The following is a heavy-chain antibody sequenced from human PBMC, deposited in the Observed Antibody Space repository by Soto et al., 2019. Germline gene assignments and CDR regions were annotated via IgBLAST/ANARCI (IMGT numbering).Heavy chain of an antibody. J-gene: IGHJ5*01. Sequence: VSGDSISTVDYFWAWIRQPPGQALEYIGYIYKSTTTYYNPSFESRVAISLDTSKSQFSLTVTSVTAADTAVYFCARGRYCLTGRCFPNWFDSRGQGTLVTVSS. CDR1: GDSISTVDYF. CDR3: ARGRYCLTGRCFPNWFDS. D-gene: IGHD2-15*01. CDR2: IYKSTTT. V-gene: IGHV4-30-4*01.